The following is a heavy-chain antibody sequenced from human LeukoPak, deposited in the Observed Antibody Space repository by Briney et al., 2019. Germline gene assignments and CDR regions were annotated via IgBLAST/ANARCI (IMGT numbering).Heavy chain of an antibody. CDR2: IYYSGST. J-gene: IGHJ5*02. Sequence: TLSLTCTVSGGSISSGGYYWSWIRQHPGKGLEWIGYIYYSGSTYYNPSLKSRVTISVDMSKNQFSLKLSSVTAADTAVYYCARDQLGLRYFDGFDPWGQGTLVTVSS. V-gene: IGHV4-31*03. D-gene: IGHD3-9*01. CDR1: GGSISSGGYY. CDR3: ARDQLGLRYFDGFDP.